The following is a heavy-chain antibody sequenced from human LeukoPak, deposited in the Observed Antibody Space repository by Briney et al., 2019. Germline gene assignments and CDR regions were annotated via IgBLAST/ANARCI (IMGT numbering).Heavy chain of an antibody. D-gene: IGHD3-22*01. Sequence: GGSLRLSCAASRFTFSSYAMSWVRQAPGKGLEWVSVISGSGTNTYYADSVKGRFTISRDNSKNTLYLQMNSLRAEDTAMYYCARRAGDYSHPYDYWGQGTLVTVSS. CDR2: ISGSGTNT. CDR1: RFTFSSYA. CDR3: ARRAGDYSHPYDY. J-gene: IGHJ4*02. V-gene: IGHV3-23*01.